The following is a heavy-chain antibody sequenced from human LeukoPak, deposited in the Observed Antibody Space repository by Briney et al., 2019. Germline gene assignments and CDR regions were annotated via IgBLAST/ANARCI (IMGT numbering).Heavy chain of an antibody. V-gene: IGHV4-38-2*02. J-gene: IGHJ6*03. D-gene: IGHD3-22*01. CDR1: GYSISSGYY. CDR3: ARDGYYYDTKVVDV. Sequence: SETLSLTCTVSGYSISSGYYWGWIRQPPGKGLEWIGSIYHSGSTYYNPSLKSRVTISVDTSKNQFSLKLSSVTAADTAVYYCARDGYYYDTKVVDVWAKGTTVTVSS. CDR2: IYHSGST.